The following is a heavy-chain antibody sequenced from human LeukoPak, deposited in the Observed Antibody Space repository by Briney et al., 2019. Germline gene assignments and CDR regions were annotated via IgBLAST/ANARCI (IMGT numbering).Heavy chain of an antibody. D-gene: IGHD3-10*01. J-gene: IGHJ5*02. CDR3: ARGGGTMVRDPRNWFDP. Sequence: VASVKVSCKASGGTFSSYAISWVRQAPGQGLEWMGGIIPIFGTANYAQKFQGRVTITADGSTSTAYMELSSLRSEDTAVYYCARGGGTMVRDPRNWFDPWGQGTLVTVSS. CDR1: GGTFSSYA. V-gene: IGHV1-69*13. CDR2: IIPIFGTA.